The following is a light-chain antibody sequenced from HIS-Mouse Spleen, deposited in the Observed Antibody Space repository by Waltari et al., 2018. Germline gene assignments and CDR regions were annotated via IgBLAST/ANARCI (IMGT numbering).Light chain of an antibody. V-gene: IGLV3-10*01. CDR1: ALPKKY. CDR2: EES. CDR3: YSTDSSGNHRV. Sequence: SYELTQPPSVSVSPGQTARITCSGDALPKKYAYWYQQKSGQAPVLVIYEESKRPPGFPERFSGSRSGTMATLTISGAQVEDEADYYCYSTDSSGNHRVFGGGTKLTVL. J-gene: IGLJ2*01.